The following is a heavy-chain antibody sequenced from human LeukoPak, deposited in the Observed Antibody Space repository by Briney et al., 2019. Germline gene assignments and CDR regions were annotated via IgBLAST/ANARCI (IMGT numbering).Heavy chain of an antibody. CDR3: ARALTDYSQLPSGAFDI. D-gene: IGHD1-1*01. V-gene: IGHV7-4-1*02. Sequence: ASVKVSCKASGYTFTSYAMNWVRQAPGQGLEWMGWINTNTGNPTYAQGFTGRFVFSLDTSVSTAYLQISSLKAEDTAAYYCARALTDYSQLPSGAFDIWGQGTMVTVSS. J-gene: IGHJ3*02. CDR2: INTNTGNP. CDR1: GYTFTSYA.